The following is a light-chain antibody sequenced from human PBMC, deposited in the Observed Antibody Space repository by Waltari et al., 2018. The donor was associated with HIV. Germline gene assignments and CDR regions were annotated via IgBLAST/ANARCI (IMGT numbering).Light chain of an antibody. CDR1: MSNIASKH. CDR2: RND. V-gene: IGLV1-47*01. J-gene: IGLJ2*01. CDR3: VVWDDSLSGVV. Sequence: QSVLTQPPAASGTPGQRVTISCSGSMSNIASKHVYWYQHVPGTAPNLLMYRNDQRPSGVPDRFSGSKSGTSASLAISGLRSEDEADYYCVVWDDSLSGVVFGGGTKLTVL.